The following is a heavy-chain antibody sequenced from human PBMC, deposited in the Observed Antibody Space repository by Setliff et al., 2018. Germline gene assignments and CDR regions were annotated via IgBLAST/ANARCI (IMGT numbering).Heavy chain of an antibody. V-gene: IGHV1-18*01. D-gene: IGHD2-21*01. CDR1: GYSFTNYG. CDR3: ATEKFPGDWGDY. Sequence: ASVKVSCKASGYSFTNYGVSWVRQAPGQGLEWMGWISTHNGKTKYAQKFQGRVTMTTDTSTRTAYMEVTSLRSDDTAVYYCATEKFPGDWGDYWGQGTLVTVSS. J-gene: IGHJ4*02. CDR2: ISTHNGKT.